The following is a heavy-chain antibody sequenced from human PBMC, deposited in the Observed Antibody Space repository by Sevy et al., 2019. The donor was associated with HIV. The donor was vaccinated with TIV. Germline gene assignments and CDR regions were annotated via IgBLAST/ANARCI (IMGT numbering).Heavy chain of an antibody. CDR2: IKQDGSEK. CDR1: GFTFSSYW. J-gene: IGHJ4*02. V-gene: IGHV3-7*01. Sequence: GGSLRLSCAASGFTFSSYWMSWVRQAPGKGLEWVAYIKQDGSEKYYVDSVKGRFTISRDNAKNSLYLQMNSLRAEDTAVYYCARDRGVAATFDYYFDYWGQRTLVTVSS. D-gene: IGHD2-15*01. CDR3: ARDRGVAATFDYYFDY.